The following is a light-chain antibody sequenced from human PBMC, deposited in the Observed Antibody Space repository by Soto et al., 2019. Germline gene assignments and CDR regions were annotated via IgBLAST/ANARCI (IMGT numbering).Light chain of an antibody. CDR2: AAS. Sequence: DIQMTQSPSSLSASIGDRVTITCRASQSISSYLNWYQQKPGIAPKLLIYAASSLQSGVPSRFSGSGSGTDFPLTISSLQPEDFATYYCQQSYSTWTFGQGTRVEIK. CDR3: QQSYSTWT. J-gene: IGKJ1*01. V-gene: IGKV1-39*01. CDR1: QSISSY.